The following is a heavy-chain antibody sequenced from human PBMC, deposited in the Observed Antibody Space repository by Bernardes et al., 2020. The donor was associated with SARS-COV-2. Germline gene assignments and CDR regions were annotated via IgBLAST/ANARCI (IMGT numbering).Heavy chain of an antibody. V-gene: IGHV1-2*02. CDR1: GYTFSDYY. CDR2: ISPKSGAT. Sequence: ALVKASCKASGYTFSDYYIHWLRQAPGQGLEWMGWISPKSGATNFAQKFQGRVTMTRDTAISTEYMQLSRLRSDDTAVYYCARTFYYDRGGDSVFDQWGQGTLVTVSS. CDR3: ARTFYYDRGGDSVFDQ. D-gene: IGHD2-21*01. J-gene: IGHJ4*02.